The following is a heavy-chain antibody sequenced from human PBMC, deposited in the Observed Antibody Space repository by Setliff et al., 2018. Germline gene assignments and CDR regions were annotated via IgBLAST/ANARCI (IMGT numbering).Heavy chain of an antibody. J-gene: IGHJ4*02. Sequence: SETLSLTCSVSGGSISSGSYYWGWIRQSPGKGLEWIGSMYYSGSTYYNPSLKGRVTLXXXTTXNXXXXXXXXXTAADTAVYFCARHLLVQGTYHFDYWGQGSPVTVSS. CDR3: ARHLLVQGTYHFDY. CDR2: MYYSGST. V-gene: IGHV4-39*01. CDR1: GGSISSGSYY. D-gene: IGHD3-10*01.